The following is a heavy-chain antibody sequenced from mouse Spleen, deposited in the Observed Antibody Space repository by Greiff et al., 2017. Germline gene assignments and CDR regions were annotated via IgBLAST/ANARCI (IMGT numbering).Heavy chain of an antibody. CDR3: ARQGESRTMDY. D-gene: IGHD3-3*01. J-gene: IGHJ4*01. CDR2: ISNLAYSI. Sequence: GKLVESGGGLVKPGGSLKLSCAASGFTFSDYGMAWVRQAPGKGPEWVAFISNLAYSIYYADTVTGRFTISRENAKNTLYLEMSSLRSEDTAMYYCARQGESRTMDYWGQGTSVTVSS. CDR1: GFTFSDYG. V-gene: IGHV5-15*04.